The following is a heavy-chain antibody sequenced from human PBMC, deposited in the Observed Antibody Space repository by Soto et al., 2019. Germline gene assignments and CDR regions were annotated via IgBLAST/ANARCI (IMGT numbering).Heavy chain of an antibody. CDR1: GYTLTRYG. CDR3: ARACSPLSAAAIGREDYYSGMDV. V-gene: IGHV1-18*04. CDR2: ISAYNGNT. Sequence: APVKRARKASGYTLTRYGISCARQTPGQGLEWMGWISAYNGNTNDAQKLQGRVIMTTDTSTSTAYMELRSLGSDDAAVYYCARACSPLSAAAIGREDYYSGMDVWGHGTTVTVSS. J-gene: IGHJ6*01. D-gene: IGHD2-2*02.